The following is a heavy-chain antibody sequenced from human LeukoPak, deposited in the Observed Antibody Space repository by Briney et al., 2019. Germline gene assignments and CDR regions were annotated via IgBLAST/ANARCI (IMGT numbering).Heavy chain of an antibody. Sequence: GGSLRLSCAASGFTFSDYYMSWIRQAPGKGLEWVSYISSSGSTIYYADSVKGRFTISRDNAKNSLYLHMNSLRAEDTAVYYCARGRNIVVVPAASHDYWGQGTLVTVSS. V-gene: IGHV3-11*04. CDR2: ISSSGSTI. D-gene: IGHD2-2*01. J-gene: IGHJ4*02. CDR1: GFTFSDYY. CDR3: ARGRNIVVVPAASHDY.